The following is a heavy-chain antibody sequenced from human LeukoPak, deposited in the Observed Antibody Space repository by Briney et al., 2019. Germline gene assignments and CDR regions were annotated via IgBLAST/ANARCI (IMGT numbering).Heavy chain of an antibody. CDR3: ARVPLGYCTNGVCSHFDY. J-gene: IGHJ4*02. CDR2: ISSSGSTI. V-gene: IGHV3-48*03. D-gene: IGHD2-8*01. CDR1: GFTFSSYE. Sequence: GGSLRLSCAASGFTFSSYEMNWVRQAPGKGLEWVSYISSSGSTIYYADSVKGRFTISRDNAKNSLYLQMNSLRAEDTAVYYCARVPLGYCTNGVCSHFDYWGQGTLVTVSS.